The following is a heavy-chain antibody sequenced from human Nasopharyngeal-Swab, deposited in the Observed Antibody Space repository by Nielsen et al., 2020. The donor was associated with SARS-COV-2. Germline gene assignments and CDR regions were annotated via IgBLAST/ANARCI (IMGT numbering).Heavy chain of an antibody. CDR3: ARAPPGVVFGVVSAIVAFDI. D-gene: IGHD2-21*01. J-gene: IGHJ3*02. CDR1: GGSISSYY. V-gene: IGHV4-59*01. CDR2: IYYSGST. Sequence: SETLSLTCTVSGGSISSYYWSWIRQPPGKGLEWIGYIYYSGSTNYNPSLKSRITKSVDTSKNQFSLKLSSVTAADPAVYYCARAPPGVVFGVVSAIVAFDIWGQGTMVTVSS.